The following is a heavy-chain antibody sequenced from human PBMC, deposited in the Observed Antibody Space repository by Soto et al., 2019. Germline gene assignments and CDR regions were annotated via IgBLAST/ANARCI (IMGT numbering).Heavy chain of an antibody. CDR3: ARGEQYSGRIFDY. V-gene: IGHV6-1*01. CDR2: TYYRSKWYN. J-gene: IGHJ4*02. Sequence: SQTLSLTCGISGDSVSSNSAAWNWLRQSPSRGLEWLGRTYYRSKWYNDYAVSVESRITINPDTSKNHFSLQLNFVTPEDTAVYFCARGEQYSGRIFDYWGQGTLVTVSA. CDR1: GDSVSSNSAA. D-gene: IGHD1-26*01.